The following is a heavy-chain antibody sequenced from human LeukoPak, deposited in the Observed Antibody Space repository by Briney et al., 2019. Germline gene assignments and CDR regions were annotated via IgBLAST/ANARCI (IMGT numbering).Heavy chain of an antibody. CDR1: GFTFSSYG. V-gene: IGHV3-30*18. CDR3: AKDRTVGASYWYFDL. Sequence: GGSLRLSCAASGFTFSSYGMHWVRQAPGKGLEWVAIISYDGNIKFYADSVKGRFTISRDNSKNTLFLQMNSLRAEDTAVYYCAKDRTVGASYWYFDLWGRGTLVTVSS. J-gene: IGHJ2*01. D-gene: IGHD1-26*01. CDR2: ISYDGNIK.